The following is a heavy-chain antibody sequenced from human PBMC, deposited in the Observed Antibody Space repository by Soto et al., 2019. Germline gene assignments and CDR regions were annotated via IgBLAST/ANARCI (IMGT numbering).Heavy chain of an antibody. D-gene: IGHD6-19*01. Sequence: QVQLVESGGGVVQPGRSLSRSCAASGFTFSSYSMHWARQAPGKGLEWAAVISYDGSNKYYADSVKGRFTISRDNSKNTLYLQMNSLRAEDAAVYYCARGAGITVAATSFDYWGQVTLVTVSS. CDR1: GFTFSSYS. CDR3: ARGAGITVAATSFDY. J-gene: IGHJ4*02. CDR2: ISYDGSNK. V-gene: IGHV3-30-3*01.